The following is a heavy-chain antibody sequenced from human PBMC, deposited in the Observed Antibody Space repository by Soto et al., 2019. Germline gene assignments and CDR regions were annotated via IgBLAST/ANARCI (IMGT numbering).Heavy chain of an antibody. V-gene: IGHV4-34*01. CDR1: GGSFSGYY. J-gene: IGHJ4*02. CDR2: INHSGST. D-gene: IGHD2-2*01. Sequence: PSETLSLTCAVYGGSFSGYYWSWIRQPPGKGLEWIGEINHSGSTNYNPSLKSRVTISVDTSKNQFSLKLSSVTAADTAVYYCARVVVQAAIPIDYWGQGTLVTVSS. CDR3: ARVVVQAAIPIDY.